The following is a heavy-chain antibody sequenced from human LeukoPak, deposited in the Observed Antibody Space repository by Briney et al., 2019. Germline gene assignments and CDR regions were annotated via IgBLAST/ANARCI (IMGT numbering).Heavy chain of an antibody. Sequence: HPGGALRLSCEVCGITFSSLWMCWFRQAPGEGLERVADIKHDGSEKHYVASVKGRFTISRDNAKLYLQMNSLRADDTAVYYCAGGQGWHFDLWGLGTLITVSS. CDR1: GITFSSLW. J-gene: IGHJ2*01. CDR3: AGGQGWHFDL. CDR2: IKHDGSEK. V-gene: IGHV3-7*01. D-gene: IGHD2-15*01.